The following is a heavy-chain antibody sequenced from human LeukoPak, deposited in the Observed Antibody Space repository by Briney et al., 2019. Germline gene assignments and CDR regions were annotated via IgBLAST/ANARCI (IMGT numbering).Heavy chain of an antibody. D-gene: IGHD7-27*01. V-gene: IGHV3-23*01. CDR3: ARELVSLGTEYFDL. CDR1: GFTFRTYG. Sequence: GGSLRLSCEASGFTFRTYGITWVRQAPGKGLEWVSGITGSSTWTYYADSVKGRFTISRDNSNNTLHLQMNSLRAEDTAIYYCARELVSLGTEYFDLWGRGTLVTVSS. CDR2: ITGSSTWT. J-gene: IGHJ2*01.